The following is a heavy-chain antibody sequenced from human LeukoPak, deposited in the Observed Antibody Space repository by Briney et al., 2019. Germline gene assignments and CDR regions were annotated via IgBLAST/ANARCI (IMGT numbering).Heavy chain of an antibody. J-gene: IGHJ6*03. CDR2: INHSGST. Sequence: SETLSLTCAVYGGSFNGYYWSWIRQPPGKGLEWIGEINHSGSTNYNPSLKSRVTISVDTSKNQFSLKLSSVTAADTAVYYCARVVGATTAYYYYMDVWGKGTTVTVSS. CDR3: ARVVGATTAYYYYMDV. V-gene: IGHV4-34*01. D-gene: IGHD1-26*01. CDR1: GGSFNGYY.